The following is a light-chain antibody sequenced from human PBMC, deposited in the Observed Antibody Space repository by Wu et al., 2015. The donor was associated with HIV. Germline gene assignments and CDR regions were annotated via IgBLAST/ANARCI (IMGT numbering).Light chain of an antibody. CDR2: GAS. V-gene: IGKV3-15*01. Sequence: EIVMTQSPATLSVFPGERATISCRASHNISDNLVWYQQRVGQAPRVFIHGASIRVPGVPARFTGSGSGTEFTLTISSLQSAVFSPFYYCQQYHKWPPVTFGQGTRLEIK. CDR3: QQYHKWPPVT. J-gene: IGKJ5*01. CDR1: HNISDN.